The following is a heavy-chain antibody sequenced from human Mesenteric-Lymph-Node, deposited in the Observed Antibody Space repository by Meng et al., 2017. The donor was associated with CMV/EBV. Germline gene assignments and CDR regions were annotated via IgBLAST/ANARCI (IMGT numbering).Heavy chain of an antibody. D-gene: IGHD3-22*01. CDR2: IIPIFGTA. J-gene: IGHJ2*01. Sequence: SGGTFSSYANSWVRQAPGQGLEWMGGIIPIFGTANYAQKFQGRVTITADESTSTAYMELSSLRSEDTAVYYCARGIYDSSGRYWYFDLWGRGTLVTVSS. V-gene: IGHV1-69*01. CDR3: ARGIYDSSGRYWYFDL. CDR1: GGTFSSYA.